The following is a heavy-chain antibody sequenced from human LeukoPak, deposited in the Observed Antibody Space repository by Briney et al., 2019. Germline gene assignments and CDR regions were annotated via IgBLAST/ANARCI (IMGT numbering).Heavy chain of an antibody. J-gene: IGHJ4*02. CDR1: GFIVISD. Sequence: GGSLRLACASSGFIVISDRQAPGKGLEYVSAISSNGGSTYYANSVKGRFTISRDNSKNTLYLQMGSLRAEDMAVYYCARDWGDSTEYYFDYWGQGTLVTVSS. V-gene: IGHV3-64*01. D-gene: IGHD3-16*01. CDR2: ISSNGGST. CDR3: ARDWGDSTEYYFDY.